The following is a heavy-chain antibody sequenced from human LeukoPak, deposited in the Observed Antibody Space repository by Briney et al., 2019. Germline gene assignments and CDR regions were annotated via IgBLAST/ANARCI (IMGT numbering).Heavy chain of an antibody. CDR1: GFTFTTYV. CDR3: ARDRGYTYGHPLDY. D-gene: IGHD5-18*01. V-gene: IGHV3-33*01. J-gene: IGHJ4*02. Sequence: GGSLRLSCAASGFTFTTYVMHWVRQAPGKGLEWVALIWHDGSNKYYGDSVKDRFTISRDNSKNTLYLQMDSLRAEDTAVYYCARDRGYTYGHPLDYWGQGTLVTVSS. CDR2: IWHDGSNK.